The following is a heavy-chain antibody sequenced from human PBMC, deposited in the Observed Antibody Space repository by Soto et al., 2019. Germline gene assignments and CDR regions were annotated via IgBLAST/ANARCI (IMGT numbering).Heavy chain of an antibody. CDR1: GGSISSSSYY. J-gene: IGHJ3*02. Sequence: SETLSLTCTVSGGSISSSSYYWGWIRQPPGKGLEWIGSIYYSGSTYYNPSLKSRVTISVDTSKNQFSLKLSSVTAADTAVYYCVRGGYYDSSGYFDAFDIWGQGTMVTVSS. CDR3: VRGGYYDSSGYFDAFDI. D-gene: IGHD3-22*01. CDR2: IYYSGST. V-gene: IGHV4-39*07.